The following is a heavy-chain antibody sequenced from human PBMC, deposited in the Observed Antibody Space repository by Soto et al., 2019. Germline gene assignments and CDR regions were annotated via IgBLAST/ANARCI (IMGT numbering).Heavy chain of an antibody. V-gene: IGHV3-30*18. D-gene: IGHD4-17*01. Sequence: QVQLVESGGGVVQPGRSLRLSCAASGFTFSSYGMHWVRQAPGKGLEWVAVISYDGSNKYYADSVKGRFTISRDNSKNPLYLQMNSLRAEDTAVYYCAKDPSDDYGDPAFDYWGQGTLVTVSS. CDR3: AKDPSDDYGDPAFDY. CDR2: ISYDGSNK. J-gene: IGHJ4*02. CDR1: GFTFSSYG.